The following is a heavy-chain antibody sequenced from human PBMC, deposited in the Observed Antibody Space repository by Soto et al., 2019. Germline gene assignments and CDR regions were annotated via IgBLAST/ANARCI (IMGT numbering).Heavy chain of an antibody. CDR2: IIPIFGTA. J-gene: IGHJ4*02. Sequence: QVQLVQSGAEVKKPGSSVKVSCKASGGTFSSYAISWVRQAPGQGLEWIGGIIPIFGTANYAQKFQGRVTITADESTSTAYMELSSLRSEDTAVYYCARDSVRSSGWYPLGYFDYWGQGTLVTVSS. CDR3: ARDSVRSSGWYPLGYFDY. D-gene: IGHD6-19*01. CDR1: GGTFSSYA. V-gene: IGHV1-69*01.